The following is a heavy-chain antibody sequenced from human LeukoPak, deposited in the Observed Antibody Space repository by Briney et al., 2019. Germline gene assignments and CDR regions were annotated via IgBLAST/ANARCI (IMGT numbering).Heavy chain of an antibody. D-gene: IGHD5-24*01. J-gene: IGHJ4*02. Sequence: SVKVSCKASGDTFSSYAISWVRQSPGQGLEWMGGIIPIFGTANYAQKFQGRVTITTDESTITAYMELSSLRPEDTAVYYCAREGDGYNGLFDYWGQGTLVTVSS. V-gene: IGHV1-69*05. CDR3: AREGDGYNGLFDY. CDR2: IIPIFGTA. CDR1: GDTFSSYA.